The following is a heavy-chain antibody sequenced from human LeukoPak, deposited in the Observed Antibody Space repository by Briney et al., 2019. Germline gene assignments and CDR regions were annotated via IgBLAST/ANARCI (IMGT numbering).Heavy chain of an antibody. CDR3: ARDNPYYYLY. CDR2: ISAYNGDT. CDR1: GCTFTNYG. J-gene: IGHJ4*02. D-gene: IGHD3-22*01. V-gene: IGHV1-18*01. Sequence: GASVKISCKASGCTFTNYGISWLRQAPGQGLEWMGWISAYNGDTKYAQNLQGRVTMTTDTSTSTAYMELRSLRSDDTAVYYCARDNPYYYLYWGQGTLVTVSS.